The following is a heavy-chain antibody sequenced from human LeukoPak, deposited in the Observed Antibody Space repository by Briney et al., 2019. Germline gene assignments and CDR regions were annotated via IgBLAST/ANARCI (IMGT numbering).Heavy chain of an antibody. CDR1: GFTFSSYW. Sequence: QTGGSLRLSCAASGFTFSSYWMCWVRPAPGKGLEWVAIIKQDGSDKYYVDSVKGRFIISRDNAKNSLYLQMNSLRAEDTAVYYCARRPTPVVVVPAAYWYFDLWGRGTLVTVSS. D-gene: IGHD2-2*01. CDR2: IKQDGSDK. J-gene: IGHJ2*01. CDR3: ARRPTPVVVVPAAYWYFDL. V-gene: IGHV3-7*03.